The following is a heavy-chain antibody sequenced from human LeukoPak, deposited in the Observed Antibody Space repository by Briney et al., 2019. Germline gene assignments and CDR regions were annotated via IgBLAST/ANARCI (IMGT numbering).Heavy chain of an antibody. D-gene: IGHD1-14*01. CDR2: IYTSGST. CDR1: GGSISSYY. J-gene: IGHJ4*02. CDR3: ATTTGLGYFDY. V-gene: IGHV4-4*07. Sequence: SETLSLTCTVSGGSISSYYWSWIRLPAGKGLEWIGHIYTSGSTSCNPSLKSRVTMSVDTSKNQFSLKLTSVTAADTAVYYCATTTGLGYFDYWGQGTPVTVSS.